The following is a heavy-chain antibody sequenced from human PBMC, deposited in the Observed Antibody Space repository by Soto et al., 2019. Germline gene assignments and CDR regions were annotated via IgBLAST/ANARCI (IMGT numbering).Heavy chain of an antibody. J-gene: IGHJ4*02. CDR2: IYYSDST. Sequence: PSETLSVICTVSDGSISIGAYCWSWIRKPPGKGLEWIEYIYYSDSTYYNPTLKSRVTISVDTAKNQFSLKLSSVTAADKAVYYCARDKAMGSFDYWGQGTMVTVSS. CDR1: DGSISIGAYC. V-gene: IGHV4-30-4*01. D-gene: IGHD5-18*01. CDR3: ARDKAMGSFDY.